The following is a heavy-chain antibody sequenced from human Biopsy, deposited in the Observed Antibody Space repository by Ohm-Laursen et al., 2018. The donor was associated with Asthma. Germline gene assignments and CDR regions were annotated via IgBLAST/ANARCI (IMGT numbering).Heavy chain of an antibody. J-gene: IGHJ6*02. V-gene: IGHV3-30*18. CDR1: GFTFSTYG. Sequence: SLRLSCAASGFTFSTYGMHWVRQAPGKGLEWVAVISYDGSNRYSVDPVRGRFTISRDNSKNTLYLQMSSLRAGDTAVYYCAKDVVWFRELGGMDVWGQGTTVTVSS. D-gene: IGHD3-10*01. CDR3: AKDVVWFRELGGMDV. CDR2: ISYDGSNR.